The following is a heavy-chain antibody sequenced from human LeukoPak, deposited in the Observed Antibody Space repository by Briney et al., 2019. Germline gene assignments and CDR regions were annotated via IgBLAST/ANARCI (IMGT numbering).Heavy chain of an antibody. Sequence: GGSLRLSCSASGFTFSSYAMHWVRQAPGKGLEWVPVTYTDGSTYYADSVKGRFTISRHNSKNTVYLQMNSLRAEDTAVYYCARGDGYNYNFDYWGQGTLVTVSS. CDR2: TYTDGST. V-gene: IGHV3-53*04. D-gene: IGHD5-24*01. CDR3: ARGDGYNYNFDY. J-gene: IGHJ4*02. CDR1: GFTFSSYA.